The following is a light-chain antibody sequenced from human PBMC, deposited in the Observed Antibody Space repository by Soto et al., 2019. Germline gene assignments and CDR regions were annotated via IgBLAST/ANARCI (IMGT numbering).Light chain of an antibody. Sequence: EIVMTQSPATLSVSPGVRATLSFMASQSVGSSLAWYQQKPGQAPRLLIYDASDRATGIPARFSGSGSGTEFTLTISRLQSEDFAVYYCQQYGSSPPRTFGQGTKVDIK. CDR2: DAS. CDR1: QSVGSS. J-gene: IGKJ1*01. CDR3: QQYGSSPPRT. V-gene: IGKV3D-15*01.